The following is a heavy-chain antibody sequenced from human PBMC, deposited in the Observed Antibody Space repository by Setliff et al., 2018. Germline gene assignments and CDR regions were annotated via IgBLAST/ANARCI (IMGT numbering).Heavy chain of an antibody. CDR3: ARDLLYSGSYFGYYYGMDV. Sequence: ASVKVSCKASGYTFTGYYMHWVRQAPGQGLEWMGWNNPNSGGTNHAQKFQGWVTMTRDTSISTAYMELSRLRSDDTAVYYCARDLLYSGSYFGYYYGMDVWGQGTTVTVSS. J-gene: IGHJ6*02. CDR1: GYTFTGYY. D-gene: IGHD1-26*01. CDR2: NNPNSGGT. V-gene: IGHV1-2*04.